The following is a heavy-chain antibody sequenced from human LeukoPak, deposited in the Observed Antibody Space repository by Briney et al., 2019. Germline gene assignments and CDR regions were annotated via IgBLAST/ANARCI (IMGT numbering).Heavy chain of an antibody. V-gene: IGHV4-34*01. Sequence: SETLSLTCAVYGGSFSGYYWSWIRQPPGKGLEWIGEINHSGSTNYNSSLKSRVTISVDTSKNQFYLKLSSVTAADTAVYYCARAVGSFDWLPLFDYWGQGTLVTVSS. CDR2: INHSGST. CDR3: ARAVGSFDWLPLFDY. CDR1: GGSFSGYY. J-gene: IGHJ4*02. D-gene: IGHD3-9*01.